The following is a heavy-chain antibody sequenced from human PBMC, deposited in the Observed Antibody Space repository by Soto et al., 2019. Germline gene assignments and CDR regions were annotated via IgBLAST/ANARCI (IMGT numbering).Heavy chain of an antibody. D-gene: IGHD3-16*02. J-gene: IGHJ5*02. CDR1: GFTFSSYG. CDR2: ISYDGSNK. CDR3: AKDGITFGGVIVPYNWFDP. V-gene: IGHV3-30*18. Sequence: QVQLVESGGGVVQPGRSPRLSCAASGFTFSSYGMHWVRQAPGKGLEWVAVISYDGSNKYYADSVKGRFTISRDNSKNTLYLQMNSLRAEDTAVYYCAKDGITFGGVIVPYNWFDPWGQGTLVTVSS.